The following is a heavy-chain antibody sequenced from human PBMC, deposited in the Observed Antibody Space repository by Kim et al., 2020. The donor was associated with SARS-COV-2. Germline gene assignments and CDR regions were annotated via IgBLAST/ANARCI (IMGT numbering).Heavy chain of an antibody. D-gene: IGHD3-22*01. Sequence: KFQGRLSMARETSTSTAYMELSSLRSEDTAVYYCARVRQNGFYYTHSFDYWGQGTLVTVSS. V-gene: IGHV1-8*01. J-gene: IGHJ4*02. CDR3: ARVRQNGFYYTHSFDY.